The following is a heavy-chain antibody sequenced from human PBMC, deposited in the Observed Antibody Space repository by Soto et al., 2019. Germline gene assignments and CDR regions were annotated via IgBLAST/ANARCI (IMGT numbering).Heavy chain of an antibody. V-gene: IGHV1-3*01. J-gene: IGHJ4*02. CDR2: INAGNGNT. D-gene: IGHD6-19*01. CDR1: GYTFTSYT. Sequence: QVQLVQSGAEVKKPGASVKVSCKASGYTFTSYTMHWVRQAPGQRLEWMGWINAGNGNTKYSQKFHGRVTITRDTSASTAYMELSSLRSKDTAVYYCATGSPPSGWPAPLGYWGQGTLVSVSS. CDR3: ATGSPPSGWPAPLGY.